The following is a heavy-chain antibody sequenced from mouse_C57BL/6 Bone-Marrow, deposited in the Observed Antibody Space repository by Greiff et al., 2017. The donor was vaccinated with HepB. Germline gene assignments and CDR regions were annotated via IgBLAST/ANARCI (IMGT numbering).Heavy chain of an antibody. CDR1: GFNIKDYY. V-gene: IGHV14-1*01. Sequence: VTLKESGAELVRPGASVKLSCTASGFNIKDYYMHWVKQRPEQGLEWIGRIDPEDGDTEYAPKFQGKATMTADTSSNTAYLQLSSLTSEDTAVYYCTTGYYYGSSYGAYWGQGTLVTVSA. J-gene: IGHJ3*01. D-gene: IGHD1-1*01. CDR2: IDPEDGDT. CDR3: TTGYYYGSSYGAY.